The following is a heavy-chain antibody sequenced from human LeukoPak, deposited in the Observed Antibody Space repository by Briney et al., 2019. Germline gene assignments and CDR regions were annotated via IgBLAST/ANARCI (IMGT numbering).Heavy chain of an antibody. CDR3: ARINSGRHLGDAFDI. Sequence: GGSLRLSCAASGFTFSTFWMTWVRQARGKGLEWVANIKQDGSEKYYVDSVKGRFTISRDNAKNSLFLQMNSLRAEDTAVYYCARINSGRHLGDAFDIWGQGTTVTVSS. V-gene: IGHV3-7*01. CDR1: GFTFSTFW. D-gene: IGHD1-26*01. J-gene: IGHJ3*02. CDR2: IKQDGSEK.